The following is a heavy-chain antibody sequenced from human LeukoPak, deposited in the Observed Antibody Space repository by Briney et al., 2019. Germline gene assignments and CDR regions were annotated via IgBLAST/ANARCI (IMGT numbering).Heavy chain of an antibody. D-gene: IGHD3-3*01. V-gene: IGHV3-21*01. CDR3: ARGPLRGDFWSDANYYYYYMDV. CDR1: GFTFSSYS. CDR2: ISSSSSYI. J-gene: IGHJ6*03. Sequence: PGGSLRLSCAASGFTFSSYSMNWVRQAPGKGLEWVSSISSSSSYIYYADSVKGRFTISRDNAKNSLYLQMNSLRAEDTAVYYCARGPLRGDFWSDANYYYYYMDVWGKGTTVTVSS.